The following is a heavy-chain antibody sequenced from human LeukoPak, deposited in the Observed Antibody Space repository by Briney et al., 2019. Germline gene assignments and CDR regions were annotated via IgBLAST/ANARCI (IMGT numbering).Heavy chain of an antibody. CDR2: ISGGGATT. Sequence: GGSLRLSCAASGFTFSSYAMSWVRQAPGKGLEWVSDISGGGATTFYADSVKGRFTISRDNSKDTLYLQLSSLRAEDTAVYYCAKSTGYSTTGRDFDSWGRGTLVTVSS. D-gene: IGHD6-13*01. J-gene: IGHJ4*02. CDR1: GFTFSSYA. CDR3: AKSTGYSTTGRDFDS. V-gene: IGHV3-23*01.